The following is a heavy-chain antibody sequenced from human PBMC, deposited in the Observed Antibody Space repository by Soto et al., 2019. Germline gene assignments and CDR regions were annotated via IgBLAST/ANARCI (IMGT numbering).Heavy chain of an antibody. D-gene: IGHD6-25*01. CDR2: IWYDGSNK. CDR3: ARDRLQAVKIPNHQYYYYYYGMDV. Sequence: QVQLVESGGGVVQPGRSLRLSCAASGFTFSSYGMHWVRQAPGKGLEWVAVIWYDGSNKYYADSVKGRFTISRDNSKNTLYLQMNSLRAEDTAVYYCARDRLQAVKIPNHQYYYYYYGMDVWGQGTTVTVSS. V-gene: IGHV3-33*01. J-gene: IGHJ6*02. CDR1: GFTFSSYG.